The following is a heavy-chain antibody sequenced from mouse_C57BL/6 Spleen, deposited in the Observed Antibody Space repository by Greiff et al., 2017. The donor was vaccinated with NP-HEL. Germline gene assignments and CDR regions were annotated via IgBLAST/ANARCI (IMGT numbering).Heavy chain of an antibody. V-gene: IGHV1-50*01. CDR1: GYTFTSYW. D-gene: IGHD1-1*01. J-gene: IGHJ3*01. CDR3: ARGDYYGSSAWFAY. CDR2: IDPSDSYT. Sequence: QVQLQQPGAELVKPGASVKLSCKASGYTFTSYWMQWVKQRPGQGLEWIGEIDPSDSYTNYNQKFKGKATLTVDKSSSTAYMQLSSLTSEDSAVYYCARGDYYGSSAWFAYWGQGTLVTVSA.